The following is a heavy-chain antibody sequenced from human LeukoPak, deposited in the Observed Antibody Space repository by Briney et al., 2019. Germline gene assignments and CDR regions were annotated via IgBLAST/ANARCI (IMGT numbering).Heavy chain of an antibody. Sequence: GGSLRLSCAASGFTFSSYWMSWVRQAPGKGLEWVANIKQDGSEKYYVDSVKGRFTISRDNAKNSLYLQMNSLRDEDTAVYYCAFLGYCSGGSCYSEVYWGQGTLVTVSS. CDR3: AFLGYCSGGSCYSEVY. CDR2: IKQDGSEK. J-gene: IGHJ4*02. CDR1: GFTFSSYW. V-gene: IGHV3-7*01. D-gene: IGHD2-15*01.